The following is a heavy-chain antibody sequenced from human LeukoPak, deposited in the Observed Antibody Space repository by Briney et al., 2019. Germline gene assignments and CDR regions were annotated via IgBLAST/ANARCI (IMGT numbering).Heavy chain of an antibody. Sequence: TRQPPGKGLEWIGYIYYSGSTYYNPSLKSRVTISVDTSKNQFSLKLSSVTAADTAVYYCARDPYYDSSGVWGQGTLVTVSS. J-gene: IGHJ4*02. V-gene: IGHV4-30-4*01. CDR2: IYYSGST. CDR3: ARDPYYDSSGV. D-gene: IGHD3-22*01.